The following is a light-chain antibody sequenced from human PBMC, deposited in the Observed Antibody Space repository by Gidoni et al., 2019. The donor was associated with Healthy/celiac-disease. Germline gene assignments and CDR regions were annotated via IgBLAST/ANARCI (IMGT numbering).Light chain of an antibody. CDR3: QQRSNWPPTWT. Sequence: DIVLPQSPSTLSLSPGERATLSCRASPSVSSYLAWYQQKPGQAPRLLIYDASNRAPGIPARFSGSGSGTDFTLTISSLESEDFAVYYCQQRSNWPPTWTFGQGTKLEIK. CDR2: DAS. CDR1: PSVSSY. V-gene: IGKV3-11*01. J-gene: IGKJ1*01.